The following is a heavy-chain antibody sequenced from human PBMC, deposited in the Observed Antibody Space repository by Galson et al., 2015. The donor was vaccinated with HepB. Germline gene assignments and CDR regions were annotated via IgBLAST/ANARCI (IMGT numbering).Heavy chain of an antibody. V-gene: IGHV3-30*02. J-gene: IGHJ1*01. CDR1: GFTFSSYG. CDR2: IRYDGNNK. D-gene: IGHD3-22*01. Sequence: SLRLSCAASGFTFSSYGMHWVRQAPGKGLEWVAFIRYDGNNKYYADSVKGRFTISRDNSKNTLYLQMNSLRAEDTAVYYCAKDRVSWVVIPSMGDFQHWGQGTLVTVSS. CDR3: AKDRVSWVVIPSMGDFQH.